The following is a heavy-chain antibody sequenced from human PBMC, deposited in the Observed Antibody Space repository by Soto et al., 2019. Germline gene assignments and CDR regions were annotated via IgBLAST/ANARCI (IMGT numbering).Heavy chain of an antibody. CDR2: IYYRGNT. D-gene: IGHD3-9*01. CDR1: GGSIGTYY. CDR3: ARHPGYYDILTGYTTYYFDY. Sequence: QVQLQESGPGLVKPSETLSLTCTVSGGSIGTYYWSWIRQPPGKGLEWIGYIYYRGNTDYNPSLNSRVTLSLDTPKNQFSLKLSSVTAADTAVYYCARHPGYYDILTGYTTYYFDYWGQGILVTVSS. J-gene: IGHJ4*02. V-gene: IGHV4-59*08.